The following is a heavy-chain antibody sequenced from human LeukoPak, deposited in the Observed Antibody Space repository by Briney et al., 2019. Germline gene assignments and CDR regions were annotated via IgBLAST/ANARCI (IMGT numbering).Heavy chain of an antibody. J-gene: IGHJ4*02. CDR1: GFTFSSYG. Sequence: GGSLRLSCAASGFTFSSYGMHWVRRAPGKGLEWVAVIWYDGSNKYYADSVKGRFTISRDNSKNTLYLQMNSLRAEDTAVYYCARDPGIAAAGTSGDYWGQGTPVTVSS. CDR3: ARDPGIAAAGTSGDY. CDR2: IWYDGSNK. V-gene: IGHV3-33*01. D-gene: IGHD6-13*01.